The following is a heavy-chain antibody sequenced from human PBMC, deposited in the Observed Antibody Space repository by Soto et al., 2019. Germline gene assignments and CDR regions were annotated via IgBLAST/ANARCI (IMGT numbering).Heavy chain of an antibody. Sequence: PGGSLRLSCAASGFTFSSYGMHWVRQAPGKGLEWVAVISYDGSNKYYADSVKGRFTISRDNSKNTLYLQMNSLRAEDTAVYYCAKVAYGSGNAFDYWGQGALVTVSS. CDR2: ISYDGSNK. V-gene: IGHV3-30*18. CDR1: GFTFSSYG. CDR3: AKVAYGSGNAFDY. D-gene: IGHD3-10*01. J-gene: IGHJ4*02.